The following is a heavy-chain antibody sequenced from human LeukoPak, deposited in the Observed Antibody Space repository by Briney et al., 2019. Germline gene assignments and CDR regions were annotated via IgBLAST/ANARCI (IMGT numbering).Heavy chain of an antibody. CDR3: ARAIRVAIFDY. Sequence: GSLRLSCAVSGFTFSSYWMSWVRQAPGKGLEWVAIIKQDESEKYYVDSVKGRFTIFRDNAKNSLFLQMNSLRAADTAVYYCARAIRVAIFDYWGQGTLVTVSS. D-gene: IGHD2-21*01. CDR2: IKQDESEK. V-gene: IGHV3-7*03. J-gene: IGHJ4*02. CDR1: GFTFSSYW.